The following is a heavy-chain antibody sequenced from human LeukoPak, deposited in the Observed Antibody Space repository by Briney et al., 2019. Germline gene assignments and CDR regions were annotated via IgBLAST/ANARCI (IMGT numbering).Heavy chain of an antibody. V-gene: IGHV3-21*01. D-gene: IGHD3-10*01. J-gene: IGHJ4*02. Sequence: GGSLRLSCAASGFTFSSYSMNWVRQAPGKGLEGVSSISSSSSYIYYADSVKGRFTISRDNAKNSLYLQMNSLRAEDTAVYYCASSPMVRGVMPDYWGQGTLVTVSS. CDR1: GFTFSSYS. CDR3: ASSPMVRGVMPDY. CDR2: ISSSSSYI.